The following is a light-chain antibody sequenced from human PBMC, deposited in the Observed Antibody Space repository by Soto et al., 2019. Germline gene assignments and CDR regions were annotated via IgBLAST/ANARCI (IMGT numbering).Light chain of an antibody. CDR2: GAS. V-gene: IGKV3-20*01. CDR1: QSVSSTY. J-gene: IGKJ4*01. Sequence: EIVLTQSPGTLSLSPGERATLSCRASQSVSSTYLAWYQQQVGQAPRLLVYGASSRATGIPDRFSGSGSGTDFTLTINKLEPEDFAVYYCQQYGSSPLTFGGGTNVDIK. CDR3: QQYGSSPLT.